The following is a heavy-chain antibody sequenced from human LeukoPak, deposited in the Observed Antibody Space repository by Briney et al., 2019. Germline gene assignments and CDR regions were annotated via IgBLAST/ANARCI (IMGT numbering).Heavy chain of an antibody. CDR1: GFTFSSYS. CDR2: ISSSSSYI. D-gene: IGHD4-17*01. CDR3: ARDLGGRYGEPPSNNWFDP. J-gene: IGHJ5*02. V-gene: IGHV3-21*01. Sequence: PGGSLRLSCAASGFTFSSYSMNWVRQAPGKGLEWVSSISSSSSYIYYADSVKGRFTISRDNAKNSLYLQMNSLRAEDTAVYYCARDLGGRYGEPPSNNWFDPWGQGTLVTVSS.